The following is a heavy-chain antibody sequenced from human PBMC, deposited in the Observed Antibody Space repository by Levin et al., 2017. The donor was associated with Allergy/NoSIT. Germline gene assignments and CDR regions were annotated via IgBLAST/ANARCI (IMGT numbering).Heavy chain of an antibody. CDR1: GYTFTSYY. CDR3: ARAKYYYGSGSPDNWFDP. J-gene: IGHJ5*02. Sequence: ASVKVSCKASGYTFTSYYMHWVRQAPGLGLEWMGIINCSGGSTSYAQKFQGRVTMTRDTSTSTVYMELSSLRSEDTAVYYCARAKYYYGSGSPDNWFDPWGQGTLVTVSS. CDR2: INCSGGST. V-gene: IGHV1-46*01. D-gene: IGHD3-10*01.